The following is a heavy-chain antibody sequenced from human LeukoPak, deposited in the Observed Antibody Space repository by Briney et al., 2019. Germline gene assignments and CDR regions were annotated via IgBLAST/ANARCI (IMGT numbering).Heavy chain of an antibody. CDR2: ISSNGGST. CDR3: AKRRISWYDDFDH. CDR1: GFTFSSYA. D-gene: IGHD6-13*01. J-gene: IGHJ4*02. V-gene: IGHV3-64*04. Sequence: GGSLRLSCSASGFTFSSYAMHWVRQAPGKGLEYVSAISSNGGSTYYADSVKGRFTISRDNSKNTLFLRMKSLRAEDTAVYYCAKRRISWYDDFDHWGQGTLVTVSS.